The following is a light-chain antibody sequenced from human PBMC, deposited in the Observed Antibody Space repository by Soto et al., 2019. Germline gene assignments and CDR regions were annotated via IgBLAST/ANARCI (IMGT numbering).Light chain of an antibody. Sequence: QSVLTQPASVSGSPGQSITISCTGTSSDVGAYIYVSWYQQHPGKAPKLMIYEVSNRPSGVSNRFSGSKSDNTASLTISGLQAEDEADYYCSSYSSSSFYVFGTGTKLTVL. V-gene: IGLV2-14*01. CDR2: EVS. J-gene: IGLJ1*01. CDR1: SSDVGAYIY. CDR3: SSYSSSSFYV.